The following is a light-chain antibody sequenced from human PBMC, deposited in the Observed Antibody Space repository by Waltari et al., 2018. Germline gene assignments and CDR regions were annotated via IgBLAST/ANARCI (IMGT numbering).Light chain of an antibody. V-gene: IGKV3-15*01. CDR2: GAS. CDR3: HEYNDGPPFN. J-gene: IGKJ2*01. Sequence: EIVMTQSPATLSVSPGERAILSCRASQSVTTNLAWYQQKPGQAPRLLIYGASTRATDIPARFSGSGSGTEFTLTISSLQSEDFAVYYCHEYNDGPPFNFGQGTKVEIK. CDR1: QSVTTN.